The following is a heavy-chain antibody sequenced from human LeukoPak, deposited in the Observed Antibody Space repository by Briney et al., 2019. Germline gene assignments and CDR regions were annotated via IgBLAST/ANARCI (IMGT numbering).Heavy chain of an antibody. J-gene: IGHJ4*02. V-gene: IGHV3-23*01. CDR1: GFTFSSYA. Sequence: PGGSLRLSCAASGFTFSSYAMSWVRQAPGKGLEWVSAISGSGGSTYYADSVKGRFTISRDNSKNTLYLQMNSLRAEDTAVYYCAKSPAPLRFWSGYGPFDYWGQGTLVTVSS. CDR2: ISGSGGST. D-gene: IGHD3-3*01. CDR3: AKSPAPLRFWSGYGPFDY.